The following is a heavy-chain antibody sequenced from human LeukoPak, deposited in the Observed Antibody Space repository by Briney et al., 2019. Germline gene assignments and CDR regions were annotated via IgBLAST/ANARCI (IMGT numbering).Heavy chain of an antibody. Sequence: EASVKVSCKASGYTFTNYGISWVRQAPGQGLEWMGWISIYNGNTDYAQKHRGRVTMTTDTSTSTAYMELRSLRSDDTAVYYCARITYDFWSGYYMPDDPWGQGTLVTVSS. D-gene: IGHD3-3*01. CDR1: GYTFTNYG. J-gene: IGHJ5*02. V-gene: IGHV1-18*01. CDR2: ISIYNGNT. CDR3: ARITYDFWSGYYMPDDP.